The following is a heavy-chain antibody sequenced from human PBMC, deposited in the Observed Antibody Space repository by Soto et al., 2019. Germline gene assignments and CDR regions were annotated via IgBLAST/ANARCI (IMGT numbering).Heavy chain of an antibody. J-gene: IGHJ4*02. V-gene: IGHV3-7*01. CDR2: IKQDGSEK. CDR1: GFTFSSYW. D-gene: IGHD6-13*01. CDR3: STKGPSSWTNFDN. Sequence: GGSLRLSCAASGFTFSSYWMSWVRQAPGKGLEWVANIKQDGSEKYYVDSVKGRFTISRDNAKNSLYLQMNSLRAEDSAVYYCSTKGPSSWTNFDNWGLGTLVTVSS.